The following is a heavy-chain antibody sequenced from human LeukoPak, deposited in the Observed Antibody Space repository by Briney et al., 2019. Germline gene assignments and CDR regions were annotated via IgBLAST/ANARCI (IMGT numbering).Heavy chain of an antibody. V-gene: IGHV3-23*01. J-gene: IGHJ5*02. CDR3: AKDSNPMEPWLVWDWFDP. CDR2: ISGSGGST. D-gene: IGHD6-19*01. Sequence: PGGSLRLSCAASGFTFREYSMSGVRQAPGKGLEWVAVISGSGGSTYYADSVKGRFTISRDNAKNTLFLQMNSLRAEDTAVYSCAKDSNPMEPWLVWDWFDPWGQGPLVTVSS. CDR1: GFTFREYS.